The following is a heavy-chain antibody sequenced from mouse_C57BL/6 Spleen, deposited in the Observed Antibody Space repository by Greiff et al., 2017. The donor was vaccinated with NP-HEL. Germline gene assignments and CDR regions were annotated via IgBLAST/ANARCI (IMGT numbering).Heavy chain of an antibody. D-gene: IGHD2-3*01. CDR3: AREVLLPSWFAY. Sequence: EVQLQQSGPELVKPGASVKIPCKASGYTFTDYNMDWVKQSHGKSLEWIGDINPNNGGTIYNQKFKGKATLTVDKSSSTAYMELRSLTSEDTAVYYFAREVLLPSWFAYWGQGTLVTVSA. CDR1: GYTFTDYN. J-gene: IGHJ3*01. CDR2: INPNNGGT. V-gene: IGHV1-18*01.